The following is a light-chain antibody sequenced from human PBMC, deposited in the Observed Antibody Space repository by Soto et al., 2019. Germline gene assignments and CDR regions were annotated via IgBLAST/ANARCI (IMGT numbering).Light chain of an antibody. Sequence: QSALTQPPSASGSPGQSVTISCTGTSSDVGGYNYVSWYQQHPGKAPKLMIYEVSKRPSGVPDRFSGSMSDNTASLTVSGLQAEDEADYYCSSYAGSNNYVVFGGGTKLTVL. CDR2: EVS. J-gene: IGLJ2*01. V-gene: IGLV2-8*01. CDR3: SSYAGSNNYVV. CDR1: SSDVGGYNY.